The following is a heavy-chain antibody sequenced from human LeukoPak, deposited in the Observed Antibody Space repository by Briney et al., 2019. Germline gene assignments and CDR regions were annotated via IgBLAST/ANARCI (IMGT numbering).Heavy chain of an antibody. CDR3: ARALLGYCSGGSCRALDV. CDR1: GYTFTSYA. Sequence: ASVKVSCKASGYTFTSYAMHWVRQAPGQRLEWMGWINAGNGNTKYSQKFQGRVTITRDTSASTAYMELSSLRSEDTAVYYCARALLGYCSGGSCRALDVWGQGTTVTVSS. V-gene: IGHV1-3*01. CDR2: INAGNGNT. D-gene: IGHD2-15*01. J-gene: IGHJ6*02.